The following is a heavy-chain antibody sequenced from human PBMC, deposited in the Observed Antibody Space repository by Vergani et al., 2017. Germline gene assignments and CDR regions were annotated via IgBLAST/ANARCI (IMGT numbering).Heavy chain of an antibody. CDR3: ARGCSGGSCYEYFQH. CDR1: GYTFNGYY. J-gene: IGHJ1*01. D-gene: IGHD2-15*01. V-gene: IGHV1-2*02. CDR2: INPNSGGT. Sequence: QVQLVQSGAEVQKPGASVKVSCKASGYTFNGYYMHWVRQAPGQGLEWMGWINPNSGGTNNAQKFQGRVTMTRDTSISTAYMELSRLRSDDTAVYYCARGCSGGSCYEYFQHWGQGTLVTVSS.